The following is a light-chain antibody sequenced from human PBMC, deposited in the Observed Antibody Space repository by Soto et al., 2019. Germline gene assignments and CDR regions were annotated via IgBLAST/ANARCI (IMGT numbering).Light chain of an antibody. CDR3: QQYGSSPWT. Sequence: IVLTQSPDTLPLSPGERATLSCRASQSVSSNSLAWYQQKPGQAPRLLIYDAATRATDIPDRFSGSGSGTDFTLTISRLEPEDFAVYCCQQYGSSPWTFGQGTKVDI. J-gene: IGKJ1*01. CDR1: QSVSSNS. CDR2: DAA. V-gene: IGKV3-20*01.